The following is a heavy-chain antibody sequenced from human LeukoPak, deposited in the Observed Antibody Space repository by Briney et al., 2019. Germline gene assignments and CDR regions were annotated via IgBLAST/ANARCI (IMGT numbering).Heavy chain of an antibody. Sequence: QPGRSLRLSCAASGFTFSSYGMHWVRQAPGKGLEWVAVIWCDGSNKYYADSVKGRFTISRDNSKNTLYLQMNSLRAEDTAVYYCARDRDSSSWYLFDYWGQGTLVTVSS. J-gene: IGHJ4*02. CDR1: GFTFSSYG. CDR2: IWCDGSNK. D-gene: IGHD6-13*01. V-gene: IGHV3-33*01. CDR3: ARDRDSSSWYLFDY.